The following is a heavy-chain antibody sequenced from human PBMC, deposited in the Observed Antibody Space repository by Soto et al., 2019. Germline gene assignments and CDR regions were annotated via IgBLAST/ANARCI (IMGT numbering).Heavy chain of an antibody. Sequence: QVQLVQSGAEVKKPGSSVKVSCKASGGTFSSYAISWVRQAPGQGLEWMGGIIPIFGTANYALKFQGRVTITADESTSTAYMELSSLRSEDTAVYYCARADQYCSGGSCYSYYGMDVWGQGTTVTVS. CDR1: GGTFSSYA. J-gene: IGHJ6*02. D-gene: IGHD2-15*01. CDR2: IIPIFGTA. V-gene: IGHV1-69*01. CDR3: ARADQYCSGGSCYSYYGMDV.